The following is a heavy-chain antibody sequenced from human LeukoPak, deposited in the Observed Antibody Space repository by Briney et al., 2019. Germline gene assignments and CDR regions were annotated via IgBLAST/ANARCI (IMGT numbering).Heavy chain of an antibody. V-gene: IGHV3-23*01. Sequence: GGSLRLSCAASGFTFSSYAMSWVRGAPGKGLEWVSAIIGRGGSTYYADSVKGRFTISRDNSKNTLYLQMNSLRAEDMAVYYCAKSPPPYYYDSSGYETVGGTLFDYWGQGTLVTVSS. CDR1: GFTFSSYA. D-gene: IGHD3-22*01. CDR2: IIGRGGST. CDR3: AKSPPPYYYDSSGYETVGGTLFDY. J-gene: IGHJ4*02.